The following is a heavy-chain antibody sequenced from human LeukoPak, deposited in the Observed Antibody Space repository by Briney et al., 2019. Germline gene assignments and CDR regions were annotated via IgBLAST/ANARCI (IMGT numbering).Heavy chain of an antibody. D-gene: IGHD3-22*01. Sequence: GGSLRLSCAASGFTFSSYWMNWVRQAPGKGLEWVANIKQDGSKKYYVDSVKGRFTISGDNAENSLYLQLNSLRAEDTAVYYCARGPSLKYDSSGYYWNYWGQGTLVTVSS. CDR1: GFTFSSYW. CDR3: ARGPSLKYDSSGYYWNY. J-gene: IGHJ4*02. V-gene: IGHV3-7*03. CDR2: IKQDGSKK.